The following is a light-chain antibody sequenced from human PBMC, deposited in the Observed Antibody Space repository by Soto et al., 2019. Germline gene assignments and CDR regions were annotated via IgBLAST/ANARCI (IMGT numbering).Light chain of an antibody. V-gene: IGKV3-20*01. Sequence: EIVLTQSPGTLSLSPGERATLSCRASQNVSSSYLAWYQQKPGQPPRLLIYGASSRATGIPDRFSGSGSGTDFTLTISRLEPEDFAVFYCQHYDSLPITFGQGTRLEIK. J-gene: IGKJ5*01. CDR2: GAS. CDR1: QNVSSSY. CDR3: QHYDSLPIT.